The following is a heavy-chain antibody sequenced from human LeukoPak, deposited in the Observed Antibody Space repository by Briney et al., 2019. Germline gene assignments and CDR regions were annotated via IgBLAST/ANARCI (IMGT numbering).Heavy chain of an antibody. V-gene: IGHV3-49*03. J-gene: IGHJ4*02. CDR3: TRARPGVVVVAARGDY. CDR2: IRSKAYGGTT. CDR1: GFTFGDYA. D-gene: IGHD2-15*01. Sequence: GGSLRLSCTASGFTFGDYAMSWFRQAPGKGLEWVGFIRSKAYGGTTEYAASVKGRFTISRDDSKSIAYLQMNSLKTEDTAVYYCTRARPGVVVVAARGDYWGQGTLVTVSS.